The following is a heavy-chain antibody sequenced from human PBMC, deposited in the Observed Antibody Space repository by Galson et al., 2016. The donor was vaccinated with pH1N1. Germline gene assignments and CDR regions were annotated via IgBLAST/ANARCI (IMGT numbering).Heavy chain of an antibody. CDR3: ARGSFLLSNSFDS. D-gene: IGHD2/OR15-2a*01. Sequence: TLSLTCTVSGVSISSGSYYWSWIRQPAGKGLEWIGHLYISGNTNYSPSLKTRVTISGDTSKNQFSLNLTAVTAADTAVYYCARGSFLLSNSFDSWGQGTLVIVSS. V-gene: IGHV4-61*09. CDR1: GVSISSGSYY. J-gene: IGHJ4*02. CDR2: LYISGNT.